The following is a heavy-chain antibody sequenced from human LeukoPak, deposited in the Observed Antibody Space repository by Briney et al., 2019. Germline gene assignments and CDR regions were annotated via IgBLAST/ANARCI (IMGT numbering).Heavy chain of an antibody. CDR2: ISDDGTRK. CDR3: AREFSGYAFDI. Sequence: PGGSLRLSCAASGFTFSSYGIHWVRLSPGKGPEGVAVISDDGTRKYYADSVQGRLTISRDNSKNTLYLQMNSMRAEDMAVYYCAREFSGYAFDIWRQGTMVTVSS. CDR1: GFTFSSYG. D-gene: IGHD5-12*01. J-gene: IGHJ3*02. V-gene: IGHV3-30*03.